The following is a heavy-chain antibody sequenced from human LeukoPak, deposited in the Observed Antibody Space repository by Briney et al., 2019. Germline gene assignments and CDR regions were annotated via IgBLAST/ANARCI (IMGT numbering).Heavy chain of an antibody. V-gene: IGHV1-8*01. Sequence: ASVKLSCKAYGYTFTSYDINWVRQATGHWLEWKGWMNPNSGNTGYAQKFQGRVTMTRHTSIRTAYMELSSLRSEDTPVYYCARGTLWFGELFQHWGQGTLVTVSS. J-gene: IGHJ4*02. D-gene: IGHD3-10*01. CDR2: MNPNSGNT. CDR1: GYTFTSYD. CDR3: ARGTLWFGELFQH.